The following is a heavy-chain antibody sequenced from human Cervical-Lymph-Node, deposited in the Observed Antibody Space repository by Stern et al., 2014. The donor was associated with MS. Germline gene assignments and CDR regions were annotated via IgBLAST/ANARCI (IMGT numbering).Heavy chain of an antibody. CDR2: INPSGGFT. CDR3: ASARNTAFDI. CDR1: EYTFTYFF. J-gene: IGHJ3*02. V-gene: IGHV1-46*03. Sequence: DQLVESGAEVKKPGASVKVSCKASEYTFTYFFMHWVRQAPGQGLEWMGVINPSGGFTTYAQKFQGRVTMTRDTSKSTVYMELTSLTSEDTAVYYCASARNTAFDIWGQGTLVTVSS.